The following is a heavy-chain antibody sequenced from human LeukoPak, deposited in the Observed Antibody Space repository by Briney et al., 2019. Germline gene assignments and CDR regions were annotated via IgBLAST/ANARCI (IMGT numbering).Heavy chain of an antibody. V-gene: IGHV3-30*02. D-gene: IGHD5-12*01. CDR3: AKDMVYSSYYFDY. J-gene: IGHJ4*02. CDR1: GFTFSSYG. Sequence: PGGSLRLSCAASGFTFSSYGMHWVRQAPGKGLEWVAFIRYDGSNKYYADSVKGRFTISRDNSKNTLYLQMNSLRAEDTAVYYCAKDMVYSSYYFDYWGQGTLVTASS. CDR2: IRYDGSNK.